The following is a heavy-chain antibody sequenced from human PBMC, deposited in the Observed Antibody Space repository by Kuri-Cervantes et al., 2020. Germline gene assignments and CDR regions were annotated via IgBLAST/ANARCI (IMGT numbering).Heavy chain of an antibody. J-gene: IGHJ4*02. CDR3: ARAAEVGATYHFDY. V-gene: IGHV3-15*01. D-gene: IGHD1-26*01. CDR2: IKSKTDGGTT. Sequence: GGSLRLSCAASGFTFSNAWMSWVRQAPGKGLEWVGRIKSKTDGGTTDYAAPVKGRFTISRDNSKNTLYLQMNSLRAEDTAVYYCARAAEVGATYHFDYWGQGTLVTVSS. CDR1: GFTFSNAW.